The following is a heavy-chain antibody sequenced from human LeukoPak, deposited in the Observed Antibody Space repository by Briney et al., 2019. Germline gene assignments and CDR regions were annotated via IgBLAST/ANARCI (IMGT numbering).Heavy chain of an antibody. J-gene: IGHJ4*02. CDR1: GFTFSSYA. CDR2: ISSNGGST. D-gene: IGHD3-22*01. Sequence: GGSLRLSCAASGFTFSSYAMHWVRQAPGKGLEYVSAISSNGGSTYYANSVKGRFTISRDNSKNTLYLQMGSLRAEDMAVYYCARITVVITYFDYWGQGALVTVSS. CDR3: ARITVVITYFDY. V-gene: IGHV3-64*01.